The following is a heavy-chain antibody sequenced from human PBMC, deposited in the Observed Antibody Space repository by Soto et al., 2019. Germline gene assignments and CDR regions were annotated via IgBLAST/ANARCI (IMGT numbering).Heavy chain of an antibody. CDR2: IKQDGSEK. Sequence: EVQLVESGGGLVQPGESLRLSCEASGFTFSSYWMSWVRQAPGKGLEWVANIKQDGSEKYYVDSVKGRFTISRDKAKNSLYMQMNSQGVEDKAVYYCANFGDSSGFIDYWGRGTLVTASS. D-gene: IGHD3-22*01. CDR1: GFTFSSYW. J-gene: IGHJ4*02. V-gene: IGHV3-7*03. CDR3: ANFGDSSGFIDY.